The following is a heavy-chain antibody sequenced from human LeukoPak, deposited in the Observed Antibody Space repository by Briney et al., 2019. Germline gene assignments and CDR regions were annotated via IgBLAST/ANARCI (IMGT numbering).Heavy chain of an antibody. Sequence: SVKVSCKASGGTFSSYAVSWVRQAPGQGLEWMGGIIPIFGTANYAQKFQGRVTITADKSTSTAYMELSSLRSEDTAVYYCAEGLDYGDYGIDYWGQGTLVTVSS. CDR1: GGTFSSYA. J-gene: IGHJ4*02. CDR3: AEGLDYGDYGIDY. V-gene: IGHV1-69*06. CDR2: IIPIFGTA. D-gene: IGHD4-17*01.